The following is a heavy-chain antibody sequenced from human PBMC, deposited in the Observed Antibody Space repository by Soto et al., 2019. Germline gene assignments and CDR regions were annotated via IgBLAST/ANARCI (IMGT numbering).Heavy chain of an antibody. Sequence: SETLSLTCSVSGASTSSSSYYWGWIRQPPGKGLEWIGNIYYSGSTNYNPSLKSRVTISVDTSKNQFSLKLSSVTAADTAVYYCARDNGYSYGYTLDHWGQGTLVTVSS. V-gene: IGHV4-39*07. CDR2: IYYSGST. CDR3: ARDNGYSYGYTLDH. J-gene: IGHJ4*02. D-gene: IGHD5-18*01. CDR1: GASTSSSSYY.